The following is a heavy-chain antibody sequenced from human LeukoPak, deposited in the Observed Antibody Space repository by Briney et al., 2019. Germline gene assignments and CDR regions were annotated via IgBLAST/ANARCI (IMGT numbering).Heavy chain of an antibody. J-gene: IGHJ4*02. CDR2: INPNSGGA. V-gene: IGHV1-2*02. Sequence: ASVKVSCTASGYTFTVYYMHWVRQAPGQGLEWMGWINPNSGGANYAQKFQGRVTMTRDTSISTAYMELSRLRSDDTAVYYCARSRTGSGFLFDYWGQGTLVTVSS. CDR1: GYTFTVYY. CDR3: ARSRTGSGFLFDY. D-gene: IGHD3-10*01.